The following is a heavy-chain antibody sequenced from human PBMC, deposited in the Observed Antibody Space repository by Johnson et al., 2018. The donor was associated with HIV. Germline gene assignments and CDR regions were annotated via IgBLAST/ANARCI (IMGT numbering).Heavy chain of an antibody. V-gene: IGHV3-30*04. CDR1: GFTFSSYT. Sequence: QVQLVESGGGVVQPGRSLRLSCVASGFTFSSYTMHWVRQAPGKGLEWVAVISYDGSNKYYADSVKGRFTISRDNSKNTLYLQMNSLRAEDTALYYCAREPGRQWLVPGTFDIWGQGTMVTVSS. CDR3: AREPGRQWLVPGTFDI. D-gene: IGHD6-19*01. CDR2: ISYDGSNK. J-gene: IGHJ3*02.